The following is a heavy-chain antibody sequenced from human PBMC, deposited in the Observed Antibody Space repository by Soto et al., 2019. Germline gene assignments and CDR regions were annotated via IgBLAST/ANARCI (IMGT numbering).Heavy chain of an antibody. V-gene: IGHV1-69*13. D-gene: IGHD3-10*01. J-gene: IGHJ6*03. CDR3: AGWFGGGYYYYYMDV. Sequence: SVKVSCKASGGTFSSYAISWVRQAPGQGLEWMGGIIPIFGTANYAQKFQGRVTITADESTSTAYMELSSLRSEDTAVYYCAGWFGGGYYYYYMDVWGKGTTVTVSS. CDR1: GGTFSSYA. CDR2: IIPIFGTA.